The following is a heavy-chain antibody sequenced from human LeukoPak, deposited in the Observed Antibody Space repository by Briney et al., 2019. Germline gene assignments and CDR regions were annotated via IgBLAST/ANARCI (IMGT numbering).Heavy chain of an antibody. J-gene: IGHJ4*02. V-gene: IGHV4-34*01. CDR3: ARGPIPITMIVVVRRKYYFDY. CDR2: INHSGST. Sequence: SETLSLTCAVYGGSFSGYYWSWIRQPPGKGLEWIGEINHSGSTNYNPSLKSRVTISVDTSENQFSLKLSSVTAADTAVYYCARGPIPITMIVVVRRKYYFDYWGQGTLVTVSS. CDR1: GGSFSGYY. D-gene: IGHD3-22*01.